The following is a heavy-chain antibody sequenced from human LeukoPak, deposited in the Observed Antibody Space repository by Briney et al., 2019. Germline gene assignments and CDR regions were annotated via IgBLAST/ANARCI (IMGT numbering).Heavy chain of an antibody. CDR1: GFTFSSYA. D-gene: IGHD2-2*01. V-gene: IGHV3-23*01. CDR3: AREDGTCSRTSCRDYYYYMDV. J-gene: IGHJ6*03. Sequence: PGGSLRLSCAASGFTFSSYAMSWVRQAPGKGLEWVSAISGSGGSTYYADSVKGRFTISGDTAENSLYLQMNSLRVEDTAVYYCAREDGTCSRTSCRDYYYYMDVWGKGTTVTVSS. CDR2: ISGSGGST.